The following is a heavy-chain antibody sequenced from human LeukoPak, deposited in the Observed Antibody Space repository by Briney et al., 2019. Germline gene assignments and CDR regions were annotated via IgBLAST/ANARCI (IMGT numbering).Heavy chain of an antibody. Sequence: PSETLSLTCTVSGGSISSSSYYWGWIRQPPGKGLEWIGSIYYSGSTYYNPSLKSRVTISVDTSKNQFSLKLSSVTAADTAVYYCARHDDPTAGDDYDFWSGYSGHYYYYGMDVWGQGTTVTVSS. CDR2: IYYSGST. V-gene: IGHV4-39*01. J-gene: IGHJ6*02. CDR3: ARHDDPTAGDDYDFWSGYSGHYYYYGMDV. D-gene: IGHD3-3*01. CDR1: GGSISSSSYY.